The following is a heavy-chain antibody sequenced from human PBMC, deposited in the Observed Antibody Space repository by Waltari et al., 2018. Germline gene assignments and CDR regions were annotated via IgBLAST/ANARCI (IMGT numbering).Heavy chain of an antibody. Sequence: QVQLVQSGAEVKKPGASVKVSCKVSGYTLTELSMHWVRQAPGKGLEWMGGFDPEDGETIYAQKFQGRVTMTEDTATDTAYMELNSLRSEDTAVYYCATAPGSHSLRYYYYGMDVWGQGTTVTVSS. J-gene: IGHJ6*02. CDR1: GYTLTELS. CDR2: FDPEDGET. CDR3: ATAPGSHSLRYYYYGMDV. D-gene: IGHD3-10*01. V-gene: IGHV1-24*01.